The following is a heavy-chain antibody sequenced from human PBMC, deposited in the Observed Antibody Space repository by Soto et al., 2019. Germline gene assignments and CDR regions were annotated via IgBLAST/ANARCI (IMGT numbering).Heavy chain of an antibody. CDR3: ARAVIITGTQIDAFDI. J-gene: IGHJ3*02. V-gene: IGHV1-18*01. Sequence: QVQLVQSGADVKKPGASVKVSCKASGYTFTSYGISWVRQAPGQGLEWMGWISAYNGNTNYAQKLQGRVTMTTDTSTSTAYMELRSLRSDDTAVYYCARAVIITGTQIDAFDIWGQGTMVTVSS. CDR2: ISAYNGNT. CDR1: GYTFTSYG. D-gene: IGHD1-20*01.